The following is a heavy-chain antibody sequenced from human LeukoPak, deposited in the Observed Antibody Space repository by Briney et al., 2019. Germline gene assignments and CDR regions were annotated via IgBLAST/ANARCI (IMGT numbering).Heavy chain of an antibody. D-gene: IGHD6-13*01. CDR2: IYYSGST. Sequence: SQTLSLTCSVSGGSISSGSYSWSWIRQPAGKGLEWIGYIYYSGSTNYNPSLKSRVTISVDTSKNQFSLKLSSVTAADTAVYYCASSSWYWSNWYFDLWGRGTLVTVSS. CDR1: GGSISSGSYS. V-gene: IGHV4-61*09. J-gene: IGHJ2*01. CDR3: ASSSWYWSNWYFDL.